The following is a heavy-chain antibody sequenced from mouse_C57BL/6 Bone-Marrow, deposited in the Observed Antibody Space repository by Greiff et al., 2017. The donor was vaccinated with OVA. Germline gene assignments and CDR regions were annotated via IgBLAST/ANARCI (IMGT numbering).Heavy chain of an antibody. D-gene: IGHD4-1*02. CDR2: IDPNSGGT. Sequence: QVQLQQPGAELVKPGASVKLSCKASGYTFTSYWMHWVKQRPGRGLEWIGRIDPNSGGTKYNEKFKSKATLTVDKPSSTAYIQLSSLTSEDSAVYYCALNWDVPFDYWGQGTTLTVSS. CDR3: ALNWDVPFDY. J-gene: IGHJ2*01. V-gene: IGHV1-72*01. CDR1: GYTFTSYW.